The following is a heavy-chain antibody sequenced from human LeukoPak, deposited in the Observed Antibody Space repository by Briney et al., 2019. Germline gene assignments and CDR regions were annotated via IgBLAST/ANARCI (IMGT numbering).Heavy chain of an antibody. CDR3: AKGVAAMPDWFDP. V-gene: IGHV3-43*02. CDR2: ISGDGGST. CDR1: GFTFDDYA. J-gene: IGHJ5*02. D-gene: IGHD2-2*01. Sequence: QPGGSLRLSCAASGFTFDDYAMHWVRQAPGKGLEWVSLISGDGGSTYCADSVKGRFTTSRDNSKNSLYLQMNSLRTEDTALYYCAKGVAAMPDWFDPWGQGTLVTVSS.